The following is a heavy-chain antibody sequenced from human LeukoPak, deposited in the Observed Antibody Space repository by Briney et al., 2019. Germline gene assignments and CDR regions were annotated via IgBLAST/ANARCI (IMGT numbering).Heavy chain of an antibody. D-gene: IGHD1-26*01. CDR2: ISSSSSFI. Sequence: GGSLRLSCAASGFTFSSYSMNWVRQAPGKGLEWVSSISSSSSFIHSADSVRGRFTISRDNAKNSLFLQMNSLRAEDTAVYYCARDEWGDAFDIWGQGTMVTVFS. J-gene: IGHJ3*02. CDR1: GFTFSSYS. V-gene: IGHV3-21*01. CDR3: ARDEWGDAFDI.